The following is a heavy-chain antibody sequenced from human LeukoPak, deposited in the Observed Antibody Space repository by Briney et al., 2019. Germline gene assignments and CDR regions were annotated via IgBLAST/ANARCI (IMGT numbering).Heavy chain of an antibody. J-gene: IGHJ4*02. V-gene: IGHV3-48*01. Sequence: GGSLRLSCAASGFIFSSYTMNWVRQAPGKGLEWVSYISSTGSTKYYADSVKGRFTVSRDNAKNSLYLQMNSLRAEDTAVYYCATDRGFASFDYWGQGTLVTVSS. CDR2: ISSTGSTK. CDR3: ATDRGFASFDY. CDR1: GFIFSSYT. D-gene: IGHD3-3*01.